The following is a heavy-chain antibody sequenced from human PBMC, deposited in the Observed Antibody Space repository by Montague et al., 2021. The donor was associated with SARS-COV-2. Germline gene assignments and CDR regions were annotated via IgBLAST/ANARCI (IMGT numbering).Heavy chain of an antibody. J-gene: IGHJ6*02. V-gene: IGHV6-1*01. CDR2: TCYRYKWYN. Sequence: CAISGDSVADNRAASDWLRQALSTGPDCVCRTCYRYKWYNDYAVSVKSRITINPDTSKNQFSLQLNSVTPEDTAVYYCARGDEEQWLVHYYYYGMDVWGQGTTVTVS. D-gene: IGHD6-19*01. CDR1: GDSVADNRAA. CDR3: ARGDEEQWLVHYYYYGMDV.